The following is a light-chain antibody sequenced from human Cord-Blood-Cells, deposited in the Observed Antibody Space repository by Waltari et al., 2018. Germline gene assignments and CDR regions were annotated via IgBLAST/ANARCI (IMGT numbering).Light chain of an antibody. Sequence: QSVLTQPPSASGTPGQRVTISCSGSSSTIGSNTVNWYPQLPGTAPKLLIYSNIQRPSGVPDRFTGSKSGTSASLAISGLQSEDEADYYCAAWDASLNGWVFGGGTKLTVL. V-gene: IGLV1-44*01. J-gene: IGLJ3*02. CDR2: SNI. CDR1: SSTIGSNT. CDR3: AAWDASLNGWV.